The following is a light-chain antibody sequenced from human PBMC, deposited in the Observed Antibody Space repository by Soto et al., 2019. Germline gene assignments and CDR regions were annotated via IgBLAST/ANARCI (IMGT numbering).Light chain of an antibody. V-gene: IGKV3-20*01. Sequence: EIVLTQSPGTLSLSPGDRATLSCRASQSVNSNYLAWYQRKPGQAPRLLIYGASNRATDIPYRLSASGSGTDFTLSITRLEAEDFAVYYCHQYDSTPPTFGQGTKVEVK. CDR2: GAS. CDR3: HQYDSTPPT. J-gene: IGKJ1*01. CDR1: QSVNSNY.